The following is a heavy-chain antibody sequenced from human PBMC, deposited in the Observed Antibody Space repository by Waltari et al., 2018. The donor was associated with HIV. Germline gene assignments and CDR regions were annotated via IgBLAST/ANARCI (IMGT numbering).Heavy chain of an antibody. CDR3: ARAAPVRAPCWFDP. CDR1: GGSISSSSSY. V-gene: IGHV4-39*07. CDR2: IYYSGST. Sequence: QLQLQESGPGLVKPSETLSLTCTVPGGSISSSSSYWGWIRTPPGKGLEWIGSIYYSGSTYYNPSLKSRVTISVDTSKNQFSLKLSSVTAADTAVYYCARAAPVRAPCWFDPWGQGTLVTVSS. D-gene: IGHD6-6*01. J-gene: IGHJ5*02.